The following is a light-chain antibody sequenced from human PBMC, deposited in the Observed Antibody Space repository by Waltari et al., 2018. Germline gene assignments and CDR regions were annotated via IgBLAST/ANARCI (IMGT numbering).Light chain of an antibody. V-gene: IGKV3D-11*03. CDR2: GAA. CDR3: QHYLRLPAT. Sequence: SCRASQGVSRALAWYQQKPGQAPRLLSYGAANRATGIPDRFSGSGSGTDFSLTISSLEPEDFAVYYCQHYLRLPATFGQGTKVEIK. CDR1: QGVSRA. J-gene: IGKJ1*01.